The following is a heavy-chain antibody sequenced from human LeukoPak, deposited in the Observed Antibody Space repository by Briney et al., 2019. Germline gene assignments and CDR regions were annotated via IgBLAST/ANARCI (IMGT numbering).Heavy chain of an antibody. V-gene: IGHV3-15*01. CDR3: TTDGMDV. J-gene: IGHJ6*02. CDR2: IKSKTDGGTT. CDR1: GFTFSNAW. Sequence: PGGSLRLSCAASGFTFSNAWMSWVRQAPGKGLEWAGRIKSKTDGGTTDYAAPVKGRFTISRDDSKNTLYLQMNSLKTEDTAVYYCTTDGMDVWGQGTTVTVSS.